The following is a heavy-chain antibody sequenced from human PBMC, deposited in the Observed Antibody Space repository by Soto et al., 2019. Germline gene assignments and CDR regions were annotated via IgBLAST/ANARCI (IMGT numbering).Heavy chain of an antibody. J-gene: IGHJ6*02. CDR2: ISYDGSNK. Sequence: QVQLVESGGGVVQPGRSLRLSCAASGFTFSRYGMHWVRQAPGKGLEWVAVISYDGSNKYYADSVKGRFTISRDNSKNTLYRQMNSLRAEDTAVYYCAKSEVRSAGVYYYGMDVWGQGTTVTVSS. V-gene: IGHV3-30*18. CDR1: GFTFSRYG. CDR3: AKSEVRSAGVYYYGMDV. D-gene: IGHD6-13*01.